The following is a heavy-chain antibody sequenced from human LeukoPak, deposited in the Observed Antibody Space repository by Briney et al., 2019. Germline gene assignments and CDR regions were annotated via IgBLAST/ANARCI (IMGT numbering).Heavy chain of an antibody. Sequence: PSETLSLACTVSGGSISSYYWSWIRQPPGKGLEWIGYIYYSGSTNYNPSLKSRVTISVDTSKNQFSLKLSSVTAADTAVYYCAREYSSSWYWFDPRGQGTLVTVSS. D-gene: IGHD6-13*01. CDR1: GGSISSYY. V-gene: IGHV4-59*01. CDR2: IYYSGST. CDR3: AREYSSSWYWFDP. J-gene: IGHJ5*02.